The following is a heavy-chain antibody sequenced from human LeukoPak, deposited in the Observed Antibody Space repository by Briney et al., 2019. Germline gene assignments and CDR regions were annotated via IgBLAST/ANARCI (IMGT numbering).Heavy chain of an antibody. Sequence: SETLSLTCTVSGGSISNYYWNWIRQPPGKGLEWIGYIYYTGNTNYNPSLKSRVTISVDTSKNQFSLKLSSVTAADTAVYYCARLKYYYDSSGSRAEYFQHWGQGTLVTASS. CDR3: ARLKYYYDSSGSRAEYFQH. J-gene: IGHJ1*01. CDR1: GGSISNYY. CDR2: IYYTGNT. D-gene: IGHD3-22*01. V-gene: IGHV4-59*01.